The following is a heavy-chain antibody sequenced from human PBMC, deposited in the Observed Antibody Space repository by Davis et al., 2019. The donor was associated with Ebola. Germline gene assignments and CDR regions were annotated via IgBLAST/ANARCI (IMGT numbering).Heavy chain of an antibody. V-gene: IGHV3-33*01. Sequence: GESLKISCEASGFSFDAYAMHWVRQAPGKGLEWVSSIWYEGTDGYYADSVRGRFIISRDDSKNTLYLQMNSLRVEDTAIYYCAREEGSSRWQNNWFDYWGQGSLVTVSS. CDR2: IWYEGTDG. J-gene: IGHJ5*01. D-gene: IGHD2-2*01. CDR3: AREEGSSRWQNNWFDY. CDR1: GFSFDAYA.